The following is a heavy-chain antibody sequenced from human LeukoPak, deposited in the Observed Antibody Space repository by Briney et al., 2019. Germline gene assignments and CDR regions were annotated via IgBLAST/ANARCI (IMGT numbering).Heavy chain of an antibody. CDR1: GFTVSSNS. Sequence: PGGSLRLSCTVSGFTVSSNSMSWVRQAPGKGLEWVSAISGSGGSTYYADSVKGRFTISRDNSKNTLYLQMNSLRAEDTAVYYCANLIAVAGTKDQFDYWGQGTLVTVSS. CDR3: ANLIAVAGTKDQFDY. D-gene: IGHD6-19*01. V-gene: IGHV3-23*01. CDR2: ISGSGGST. J-gene: IGHJ4*02.